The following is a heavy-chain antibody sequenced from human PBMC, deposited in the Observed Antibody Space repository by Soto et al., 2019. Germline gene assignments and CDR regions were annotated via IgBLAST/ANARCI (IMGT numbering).Heavy chain of an antibody. D-gene: IGHD1-26*01. CDR2: IYYSGST. J-gene: IGHJ4*02. CDR3: ARARLGAAGFDY. CDR1: GGSISSGDYY. V-gene: IGHV4-30-4*01. Sequence: PSETLSLTCTVSGGSISSGDYYWSWIRQPPGKGLEWIGYIYYSGSTYYNPSLKSRVTISVDTSKNQFSLKLSSVTAADTAVYYCARARLGAAGFDYWGQGTLVTVSS.